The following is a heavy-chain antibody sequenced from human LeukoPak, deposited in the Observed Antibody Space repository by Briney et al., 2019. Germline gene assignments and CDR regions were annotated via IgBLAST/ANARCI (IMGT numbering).Heavy chain of an antibody. Sequence: GGSLRLSCAPSGFTFSSYRMNWVRQAPGKGREWVSSISSSSSYIYYADSVKGRFTISRDNAKNSLYLQMNSLRAEDTAVYYCARDLYGSAGFDYWGQGTLVTVSS. D-gene: IGHD3-10*01. CDR2: ISSSSSYI. V-gene: IGHV3-21*01. CDR3: ARDLYGSAGFDY. J-gene: IGHJ4*02. CDR1: GFTFSSYR.